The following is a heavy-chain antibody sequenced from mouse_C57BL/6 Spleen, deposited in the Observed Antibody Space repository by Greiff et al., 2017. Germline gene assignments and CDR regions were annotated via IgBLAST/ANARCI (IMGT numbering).Heavy chain of an antibody. V-gene: IGHV1-80*01. CDR1: GYAFSSYW. CDR3: ARYRMEDIDV. J-gene: IGHJ4*01. Sequence: VKLQESGAELVKPGASVKISCKASGYAFSSYWLNWVKQRPGHGLEWIGKIFPGAGNTNYNGKFKGKATLTADTSSSTAYMQLSSLTSENSAVYVCARYRMEDIDVWGQGTSVTVSS. CDR2: IFPGAGNT. D-gene: IGHD2-14*01.